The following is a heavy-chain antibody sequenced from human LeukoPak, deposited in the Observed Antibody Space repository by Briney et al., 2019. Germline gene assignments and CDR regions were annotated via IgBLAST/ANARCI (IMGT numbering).Heavy chain of an antibody. CDR1: GYTFTSYY. V-gene: IGHV1-2*02. CDR3: ARDRMGIVAGLH. J-gene: IGHJ4*02. Sequence: ASVKVSCKASGYTFTSYYMHWVRQAPGQGLEWMGWINPNSGGTNYAQKFQGRVTMTRDTSISTAYMELSRLRSDDTAVYYCARDRMGIVAGLHWGQGTLVTVSS. D-gene: IGHD6-19*01. CDR2: INPNSGGT.